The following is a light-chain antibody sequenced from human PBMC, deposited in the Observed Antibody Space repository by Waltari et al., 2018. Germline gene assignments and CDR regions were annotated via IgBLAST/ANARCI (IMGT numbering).Light chain of an antibody. CDR2: AAS. V-gene: IGKV1-39*01. CDR1: QSISSY. Sequence: DIQMTQSPSSLSASVGDRVTITCRASQSISSYLNWYQQKPGKAPKLLIYAASSLQSGVPSRFSGSGSGTDFTLTISSLQPEDFATYDCQQSYSTPQTFGQGTKLEI. CDR3: QQSYSTPQT. J-gene: IGKJ2*01.